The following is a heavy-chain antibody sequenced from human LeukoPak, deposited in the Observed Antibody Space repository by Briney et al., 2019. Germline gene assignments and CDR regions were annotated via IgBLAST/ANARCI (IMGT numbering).Heavy chain of an antibody. D-gene: IGHD5-12*01. CDR1: EFLLSSYS. V-gene: IGHV3-48*04. Sequence: PGGSLRLSCAASEFLLSSYSMNWVRQAPGKGLEWVPYISSSSSAIYYADSVKGRFTISRDNAKNSLYLQMNSLRADDTAVYYCARIYSEDGRYYFHYMDVWGKGTTVTVSS. CDR2: ISSSSSAI. J-gene: IGHJ6*03. CDR3: ARIYSEDGRYYFHYMDV.